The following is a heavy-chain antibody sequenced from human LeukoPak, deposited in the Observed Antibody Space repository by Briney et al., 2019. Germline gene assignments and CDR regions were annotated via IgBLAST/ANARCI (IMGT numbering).Heavy chain of an antibody. CDR3: AKDSDSSGYYRDAFDI. V-gene: IGHV3-23*01. J-gene: IGHJ3*02. CDR2: ISGSGGST. Sequence: GGSLRLSCAASGFTFSSYAMSWVRQAPGKGLEWVSAISGSGGSTYYADSVKGRFTISRDNSKNTLYLQMNSLRAEDTAVYYCAKDSDSSGYYRDAFDIWGQGPMVTVPS. CDR1: GFTFSSYA. D-gene: IGHD3-22*01.